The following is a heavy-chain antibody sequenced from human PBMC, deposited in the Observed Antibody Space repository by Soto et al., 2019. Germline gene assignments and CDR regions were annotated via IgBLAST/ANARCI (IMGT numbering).Heavy chain of an antibody. Sequence: SVKVSCKASGGTFSSYAISWVRQAPGQGLEWMGGIIPIFGTANYAQKFQGRVTITADESTSTAYMELSSLRSEDTAVYYCARGAFRAGRWFDPWGQGTLVTVSS. V-gene: IGHV1-69*13. D-gene: IGHD1-26*01. CDR3: ARGAFRAGRWFDP. CDR2: IIPIFGTA. J-gene: IGHJ5*02. CDR1: GGTFSSYA.